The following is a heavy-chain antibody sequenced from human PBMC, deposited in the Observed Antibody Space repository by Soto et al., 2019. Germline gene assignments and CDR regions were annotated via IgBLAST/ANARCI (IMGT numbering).Heavy chain of an antibody. V-gene: IGHV3-23*01. Sequence: EVHLLESGGGLVQPGGSLRLSCAASGFNFGKYAMFWLRQAPGKGLEWVSTIYAAGGSKYYAGSVKGRFTISRDNSSDTLFLQMDSLRVEDTAMYFCAKDLFRRDGYVDPDYWGQGTLVSVSS. D-gene: IGHD5-12*01. J-gene: IGHJ4*02. CDR3: AKDLFRRDGYVDPDY. CDR1: GFNFGKYA. CDR2: IYAAGGSK.